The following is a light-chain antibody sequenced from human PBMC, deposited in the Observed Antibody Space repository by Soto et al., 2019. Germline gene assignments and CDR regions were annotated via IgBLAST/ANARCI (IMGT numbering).Light chain of an antibody. V-gene: IGLV1-40*01. CDR2: GNR. CDR3: QAYDYSLTASV. J-gene: IGLJ3*02. CDR1: NSNLGAGYG. Sequence: SVLTQPPSVSGAPGQRVTISCTGNNSNLGAGYGVHWYQQLPGAAPKLVIFGNRNRPSGVPERFSGSKSGTSASLAITGLQAEDEADYYCQAYDYSLTASVFGGGTKVTVL.